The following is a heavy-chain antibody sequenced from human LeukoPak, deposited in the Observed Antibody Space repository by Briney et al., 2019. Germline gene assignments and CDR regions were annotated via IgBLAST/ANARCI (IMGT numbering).Heavy chain of an antibody. J-gene: IGHJ6*03. CDR3: ARAAVTHYYYYYYMDV. CDR1: GFTLSSYW. V-gene: IGHV3-7*01. CDR2: IKQDGSEK. D-gene: IGHD4-17*01. Sequence: PGGSLRLSCAASGFTLSSYWMSWVRQAPGKGLEWVANIKQDGSEKYYVDSVKGRFTISRDNAKNSLYLQMNSLRAEDTAVYYCARAAVTHYYYYYYMDVWGKGTTVTVSS.